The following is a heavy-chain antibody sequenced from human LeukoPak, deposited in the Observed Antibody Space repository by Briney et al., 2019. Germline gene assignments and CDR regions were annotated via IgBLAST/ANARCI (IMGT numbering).Heavy chain of an antibody. V-gene: IGHV3-23*01. D-gene: IGHD6-13*01. J-gene: IGHJ5*02. CDR1: GFTFNSYA. CDR2: IRGSGGST. Sequence: GGSLRLSCAASGFTFNSYAMSWVRQAPGKGLEWVSAIRGSGGSTYYADAVKGRFHISRDNSKHTLYLQMNCLRAEDTAVYYCAKDISPRRRIAAAVGWFDPWGQGTLVTVSS. CDR3: AKDISPRRRIAAAVGWFDP.